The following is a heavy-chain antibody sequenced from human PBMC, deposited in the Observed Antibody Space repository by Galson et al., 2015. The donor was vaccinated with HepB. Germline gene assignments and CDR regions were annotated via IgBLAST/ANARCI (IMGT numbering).Heavy chain of an antibody. V-gene: IGHV3-33*01. D-gene: IGHD2-2*01. Sequence: SLRLSCAASGFTFSTYGMHWVRQAPGKGLEWAALIWFDGSNKYYADSVKGRFTISRDNSMNTLYLQMNSLRAEDTAVYYCARLWHQVPNLDFWGQGTLATVSS. CDR1: GFTFSTYG. CDR2: IWFDGSNK. CDR3: ARLWHQVPNLDF. J-gene: IGHJ4*02.